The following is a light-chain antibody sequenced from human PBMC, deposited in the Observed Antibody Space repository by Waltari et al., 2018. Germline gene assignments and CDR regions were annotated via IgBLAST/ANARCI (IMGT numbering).Light chain of an antibody. CDR3: ASWDDSLNGHWV. Sequence: QSVLTQPPSASGTPGQRVTISCSGTSSNLGNNVVNWYQQVPGTAPKLLIYRNDLRPPGVPSRFSAYKSGTSASLGISGLQSEDEAEYYCASWDDSLNGHWVFGGGTMVTVL. J-gene: IGLJ3*02. V-gene: IGLV1-44*01. CDR2: RND. CDR1: SSNLGNNV.